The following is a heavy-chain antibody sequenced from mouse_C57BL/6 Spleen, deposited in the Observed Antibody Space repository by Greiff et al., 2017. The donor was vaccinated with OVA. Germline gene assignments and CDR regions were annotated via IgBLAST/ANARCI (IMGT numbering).Heavy chain of an antibody. J-gene: IGHJ4*01. CDR3: ARWDTTGVAGAMDY. CDR2: IHPNSGST. CDR1: GYTFTSYW. V-gene: IGHV1-64*01. D-gene: IGHD1-1*01. Sequence: QVQLQQPGAELVKPGASVKLSCKASGYTFTSYWMHWVKQRPGQGLEWIGMIHPNSGSTNYNEKFKSKATLTVDKSSSTAYMQLSSLTSEDSAVYYCARWDTTGVAGAMDYWGLGTSVTVSS.